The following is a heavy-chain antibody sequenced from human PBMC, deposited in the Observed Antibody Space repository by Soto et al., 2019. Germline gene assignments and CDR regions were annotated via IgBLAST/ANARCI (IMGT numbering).Heavy chain of an antibody. CDR2: INHSGST. CDR3: ATSRLTTPGEFIAH. D-gene: IGHD4-17*01. V-gene: IGHV4-34*01. J-gene: IGHJ4*02. Sequence: SETLSLTCAVYGGSFIGYYWSWIRQPPGKGLEWIGEINHSGSTNYNPSLKSRVTISVDTSKNQFSLKLSSVTAADTAVYYYATSRLTTPGEFIAHWGQGTLVTVSS. CDR1: GGSFIGYY.